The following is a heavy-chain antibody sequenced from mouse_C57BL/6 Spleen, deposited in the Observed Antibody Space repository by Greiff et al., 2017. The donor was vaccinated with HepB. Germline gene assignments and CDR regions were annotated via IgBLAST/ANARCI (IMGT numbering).Heavy chain of an antibody. V-gene: IGHV1-62-2*01. CDR2: FYPGSGSI. CDR3: ARHEDRGYSNFAWFAY. D-gene: IGHD2-5*01. Sequence: VKLQESGAELVKPGASVKLSCKASGYTFTEYTIHWVKQRSGQGLEWIGWFYPGSGSIKYNEKFKDKATLTADKSSSTVYMELSRLTSEDSAVYFCARHEDRGYSNFAWFAYWGQGTLVTVSA. J-gene: IGHJ3*01. CDR1: GYTFTEYT.